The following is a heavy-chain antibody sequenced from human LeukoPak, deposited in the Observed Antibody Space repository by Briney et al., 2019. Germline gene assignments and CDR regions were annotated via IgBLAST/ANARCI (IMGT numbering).Heavy chain of an antibody. CDR2: ISSSSSYT. D-gene: IGHD2-15*01. Sequence: GGSLRLSCAASGFTFSDYYMSWIRQAPGKGLEWVSYISSSSSYTNYADSVKGRFTISRDNAKNSLYLQMNSLRAEDTAVYYCARFDRYCSGGSCYDNYYFDYWGQGTLVTVSS. CDR3: ARFDRYCSGGSCYDNYYFDY. V-gene: IGHV3-11*03. CDR1: GFTFSDYY. J-gene: IGHJ4*02.